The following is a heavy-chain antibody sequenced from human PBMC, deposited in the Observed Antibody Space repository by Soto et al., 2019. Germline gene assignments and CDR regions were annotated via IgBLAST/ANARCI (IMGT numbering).Heavy chain of an antibody. CDR1: GGSISSDY. CDR3: ARLEGLATISYYFDF. J-gene: IGHJ4*02. Sequence: SETLSLTCTVSGGSISSDYWSWIRQPPGKGLEWIGYIYYSGSTNYNPALKSRVTISVDTSKNQFSLKLSSVTAADSAVYFCARLEGLATISYYFDFWGPGALVTVSS. D-gene: IGHD3-9*01. CDR2: IYYSGST. V-gene: IGHV4-59*01.